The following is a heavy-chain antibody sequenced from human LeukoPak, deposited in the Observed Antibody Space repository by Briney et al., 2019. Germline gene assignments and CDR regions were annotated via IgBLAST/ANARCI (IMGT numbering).Heavy chain of an antibody. CDR2: IYHSGST. D-gene: IGHD3-9*01. CDR3: ARVDYDILTGLDY. J-gene: IGHJ4*02. V-gene: IGHV4-4*02. CDR1: GGSISSSNW. Sequence: SGTLSLTCAVSGGSISSSNWWSWVRQPPGKGLEWIGEIYHSGSTNYNPSLKSRVTISVDKSKNQFSLKLSSVTAADTAVYYCARVDYDILTGLDYWGQGTLVTVSS.